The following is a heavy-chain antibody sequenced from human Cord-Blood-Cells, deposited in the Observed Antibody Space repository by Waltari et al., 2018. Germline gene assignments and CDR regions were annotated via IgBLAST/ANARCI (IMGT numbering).Heavy chain of an antibody. CDR3: ARADLTGYDY. CDR1: GFTFSSYG. D-gene: IGHD3-9*01. J-gene: IGHJ4*02. V-gene: IGHV3-33*01. CDR2: IWYDGSKK. Sequence: QVQLVESGGGVVQPGRSLRLSCAASGFTFSSYGMPWVRQAPGKGLEWVAVIWYDGSKKYYADSVKGRFTISRDNSKNTLYLQMNSLRAEDTAVYYCARADLTGYDYWGQGTLVTVSS.